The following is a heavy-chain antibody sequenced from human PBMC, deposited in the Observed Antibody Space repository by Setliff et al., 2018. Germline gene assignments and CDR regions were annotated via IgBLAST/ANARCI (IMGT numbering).Heavy chain of an antibody. CDR2: INHSGSS. J-gene: IGHJ6*03. V-gene: IGHV4-34*01. CDR1: GGSFSGYY. D-gene: IGHD2-2*02. CDR3: ARSSAPIKRDYMDV. Sequence: SETLSLTCAVYGGSFSGYYWTWIRQPPGKGLEWIGEINHSGSSNYNPSLKSRVTISVDTSKNQFSLNLSSVTAADAAVYYCARSSAPIKRDYMDVWGKGTTVTVS.